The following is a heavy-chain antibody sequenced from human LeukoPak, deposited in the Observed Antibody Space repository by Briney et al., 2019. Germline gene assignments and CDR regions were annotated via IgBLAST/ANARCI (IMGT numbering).Heavy chain of an antibody. CDR2: IKQDGSEK. Sequence: HPGGSLRLPCAASGFTFSSYWMSWVRQAPGKGLEWVANIKQDGSEKYYVDSVKGRFTISRDNAKNSLYLQMNSLRAEDTAVYYCARSYCSSTSCYYGMDVWGQGTTVTVSS. D-gene: IGHD2-2*01. CDR1: GFTFSSYW. V-gene: IGHV3-7*01. CDR3: ARSYCSSTSCYYGMDV. J-gene: IGHJ6*02.